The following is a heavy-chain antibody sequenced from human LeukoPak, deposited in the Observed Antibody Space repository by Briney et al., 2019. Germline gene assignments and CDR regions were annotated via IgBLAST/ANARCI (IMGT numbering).Heavy chain of an antibody. CDR3: ARDWEDIVVVPAAPKCDY. V-gene: IGHV1-18*04. J-gene: IGHJ4*02. CDR1: GYTFTSYG. Sequence: ASVEVSCKASGYTFTSYGISWVRQAPGQGLEWMGWISAYNGNTSYAQKLQGRVTMTTDTSTSTAYMELRSLRSDDTAVYYCARDWEDIVVVPAAPKCDYWGQGTLVTVSS. CDR2: ISAYNGNT. D-gene: IGHD2-2*01.